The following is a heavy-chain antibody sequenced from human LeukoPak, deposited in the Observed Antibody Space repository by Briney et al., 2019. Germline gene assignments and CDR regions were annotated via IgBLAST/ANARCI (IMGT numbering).Heavy chain of an antibody. J-gene: IGHJ6*03. V-gene: IGHV3-23*01. CDR3: AKWDESFGYMDV. CDR1: RFTFNMYA. Sequence: TGGSLSPVYAASRFTFNMYAMSWVRQAPGRGLEWVSSISGSGGGTFYRNSVRDRFIISRDNSRNTLFLEMRALRAEDTAMYYCAKWDESFGYMDVWGKGTPVTVSS. CDR2: ISGSGGGT. D-gene: IGHD1-26*01.